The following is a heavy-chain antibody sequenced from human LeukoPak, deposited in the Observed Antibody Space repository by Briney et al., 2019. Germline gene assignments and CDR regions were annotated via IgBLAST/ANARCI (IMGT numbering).Heavy chain of an antibody. J-gene: IGHJ4*02. D-gene: IGHD1-26*01. CDR2: IYYSGST. CDR3: ARGETHFDY. CDR1: GGSISSYY. V-gene: IGHV4-59*01. Sequence: SETLSLTCTGSGGSISSYYWSWIRQPPGKGLEWIGYIYYSGSTNYNPSLKSRVTISVDTSKNQFSLKLSSVTAADTAVYYCARGETHFDYWGQGTLVTVSS.